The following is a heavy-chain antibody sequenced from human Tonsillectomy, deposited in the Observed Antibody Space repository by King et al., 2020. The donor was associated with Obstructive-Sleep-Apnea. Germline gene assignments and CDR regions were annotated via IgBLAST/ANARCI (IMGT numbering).Heavy chain of an antibody. J-gene: IGHJ4*02. V-gene: IGHV1-2*02. CDR2: IDPNSGGT. CDR3: ARDRLHSNIAATMADS. D-gene: IGHD5-12*01. Sequence: HVQLVESGAEVKKPGASVKVSCKSSGYMFTGYHIHWVRQAPGQGLEWMGWIDPNSGGTKFAQKFQGRITMTRDTSISTAYMELSSLRSDDTAIYYCARDRLHSNIAATMADSWGQGTLVTVSS. CDR1: GYMFTGYH.